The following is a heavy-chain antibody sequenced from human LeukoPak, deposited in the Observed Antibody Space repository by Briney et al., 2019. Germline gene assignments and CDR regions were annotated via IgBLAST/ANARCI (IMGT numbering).Heavy chain of an antibody. Sequence: AASVKVSCKASGYTFTSYDINWVRQAPGQGLEWMGRINPNSGGTNYAQKFQGRVTMTRDTSISTAYMELSRLRSDDTAVYYCARGIISSSWEEFDYWGQGTLVTVSS. V-gene: IGHV1-2*06. CDR1: GYTFTSYD. CDR3: ARGIISSSWEEFDY. CDR2: INPNSGGT. D-gene: IGHD6-13*01. J-gene: IGHJ4*02.